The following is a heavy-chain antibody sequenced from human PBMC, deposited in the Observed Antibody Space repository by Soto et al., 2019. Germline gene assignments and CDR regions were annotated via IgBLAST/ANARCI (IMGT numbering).Heavy chain of an antibody. Sequence: QVHLVQSGAEVKKPGASVKVSCKASGYTLTRYGITWVRQAPGQGLEWMGSISAYNANTNYAQKLQGRLTMTTDTSTSTAYMELRSLTSDGTAVYYCAREVFRYFDLWGRGTLVSVSS. J-gene: IGHJ2*01. CDR3: AREVFRYFDL. CDR1: GYTLTRYG. D-gene: IGHD1-20*01. CDR2: ISAYNANT. V-gene: IGHV1-18*01.